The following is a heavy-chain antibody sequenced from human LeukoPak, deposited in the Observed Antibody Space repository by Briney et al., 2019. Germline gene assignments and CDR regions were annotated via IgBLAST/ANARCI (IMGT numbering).Heavy chain of an antibody. J-gene: IGHJ4*02. CDR2: IYTTGRA. V-gene: IGHV4-4*07. Sequence: SETLSLTCTVSADSINSYYWGWVRQPAGRGLEWIGRIYTTGRADYDPSLQSRVTMSVDTSQKQFSLNLRSMTAADTAFYFCARHGYTAGHFFLDYWSQGTLVTVSS. CDR3: ARHGYTAGHFFLDY. CDR1: ADSINSYY. D-gene: IGHD5-18*01.